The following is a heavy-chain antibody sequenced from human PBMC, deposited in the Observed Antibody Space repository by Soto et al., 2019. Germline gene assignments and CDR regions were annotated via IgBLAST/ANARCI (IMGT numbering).Heavy chain of an antibody. CDR1: GGTFSSYA. D-gene: IGHD6-13*01. CDR2: IIPIFGTA. CDR3: ARGWQPRSYYYYGMDV. Sequence: QVQLVQSGAEVKKPGSSVKVSCKASGGTFSSYAISWVRQAPGQGLEWMGGIIPIFGTANYAQKFQGRVTITADESTSTAYMELSSLRSEDTAVYYCARGWQPRSYYYYGMDVWGQGTTVTVSS. V-gene: IGHV1-69*01. J-gene: IGHJ6*02.